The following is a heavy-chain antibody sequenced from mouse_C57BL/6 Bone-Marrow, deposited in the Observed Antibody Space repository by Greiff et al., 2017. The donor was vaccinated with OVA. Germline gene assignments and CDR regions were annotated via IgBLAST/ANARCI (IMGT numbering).Heavy chain of an antibody. CDR2: IYPCSGST. CDR1: GYTFTSYW. V-gene: IGHV1-55*01. D-gene: IGHD2-4*01. Sequence: QVQLQQPGAELVKPGASVKMSCKASGYTFTSYWITWVKQRPGQGLEWIGDIYPCSGSTNYNEKFKSKATLTVDKSSSPAYMQLSSLTSEDSAVYDCARSPSYYDYDYCFDYWGQGTTLTVSA. CDR3: ARSPSYYDYDYCFDY. J-gene: IGHJ2*01.